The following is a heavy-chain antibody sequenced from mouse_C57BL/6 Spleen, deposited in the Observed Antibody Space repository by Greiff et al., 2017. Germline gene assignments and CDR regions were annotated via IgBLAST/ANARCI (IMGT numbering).Heavy chain of an antibody. CDR2: ISYDGSN. CDR1: GYSITSGYY. J-gene: IGHJ2*01. V-gene: IGHV3-6*01. CDR3: ARWGNYYFDY. Sequence: EVQLVESGPGLVKPSQSLSLTCSVTGYSITSGYYWNWIRQFPGNKLEWMGYISYDGSNNYNPSLKNRISITRDTSKNQFFLKLNSVTTEDTATYYCARWGNYYFDYWGQGTTLTVSS.